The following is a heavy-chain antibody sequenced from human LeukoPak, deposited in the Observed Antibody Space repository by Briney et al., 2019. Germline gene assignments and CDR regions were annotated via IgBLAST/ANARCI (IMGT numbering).Heavy chain of an antibody. Sequence: PSETLSLTCTVSGGSISSSSYYWGWIRQPPGKGLEWIGSIYYSGSTYYNPSLKSRVTICVDTSKNQFSLKLSSVTAADTAVYYCAGIEVYYYYYMDVWGKGTTVTISS. J-gene: IGHJ6*03. V-gene: IGHV4-39*01. D-gene: IGHD1-14*01. CDR1: GGSISSSSYY. CDR3: AGIEVYYYYYMDV. CDR2: IYYSGST.